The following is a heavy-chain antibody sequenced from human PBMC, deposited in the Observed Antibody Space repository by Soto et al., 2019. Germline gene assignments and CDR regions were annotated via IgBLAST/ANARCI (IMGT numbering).Heavy chain of an antibody. Sequence: EVQLVESGGGLVKPGGSLRLSCAASGFIFNNALMNWVRQAPGKGLEWVGRIKNKADGGTTDYAAPVKGRFSISRDASKKTLYLQMNSLKTEDTGLYYCTAPLTGSTIGSWGQGTLVIVSS. J-gene: IGHJ4*02. CDR1: GFIFNNAL. D-gene: IGHD7-27*01. CDR2: IKNKADGGTT. V-gene: IGHV3-15*07. CDR3: TAPLTGSTIGS.